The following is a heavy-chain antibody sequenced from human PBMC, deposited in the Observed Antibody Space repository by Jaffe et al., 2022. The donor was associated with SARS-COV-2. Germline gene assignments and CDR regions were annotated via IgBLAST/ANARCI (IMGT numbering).Heavy chain of an antibody. D-gene: IGHD3-22*01. V-gene: IGHV3-15*01. CDR3: TTEYYYDSNGIFDY. J-gene: IGHJ4*02. CDR2: IKSKTDGGTT. Sequence: EVQLVESGGGLVKPGGSLRLSCVVSGFTFSNGWMSWVRQAPGKGLEWVGRIKSKTDGGTTDYAAPVKGRFTISRDDSKNMLYLQMSSLKTEDTAVYYCTTEYYYDSNGIFDYWGQGTLVSVSS. CDR1: GFTFSNGW.